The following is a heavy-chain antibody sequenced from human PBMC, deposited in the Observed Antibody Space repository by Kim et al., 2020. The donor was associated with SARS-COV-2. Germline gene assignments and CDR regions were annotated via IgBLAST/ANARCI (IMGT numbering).Heavy chain of an antibody. J-gene: IGHJ2*01. Sequence: GESLKISCQGSGYSFSTYWIAWVRQMPGKGLEWMGIIYPGDSDTRYSPSFQGQVSISVDKSISTAYLQWRGLKASDTAIYYCARRRSIATTGTWYFDLWGRGTLVTVSS. CDR2: IYPGDSDT. CDR1: GYSFSTYW. CDR3: ARRRSIATTGTWYFDL. D-gene: IGHD6-13*01. V-gene: IGHV5-51*01.